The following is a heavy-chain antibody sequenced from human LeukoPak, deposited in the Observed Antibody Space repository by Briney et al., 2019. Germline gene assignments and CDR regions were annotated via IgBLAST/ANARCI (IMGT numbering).Heavy chain of an antibody. V-gene: IGHV4-39*01. CDR3: ARHRVLRIQYFQH. CDR2: IYYSGST. J-gene: IGHJ1*01. D-gene: IGHD3-10*01. Sequence: SETLSLTCTVSGGSISSSSYYWGWIRQPPGKGLEWIGSIYYSGSTYYNPSLKSRVTISVDTSKNQFSLKLSSVTAADTAVYYCARHRVLRIQYFQHWGQGTLVTVSS. CDR1: GGSISSSSYY.